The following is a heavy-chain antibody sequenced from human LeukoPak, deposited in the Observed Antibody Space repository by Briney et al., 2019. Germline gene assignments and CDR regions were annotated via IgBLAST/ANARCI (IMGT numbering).Heavy chain of an antibody. D-gene: IGHD3-16*02. V-gene: IGHV4-38-2*02. J-gene: IGHJ4*02. Sequence: SETLSLTCSVSGYSISDGHYWDWIRQPPGQGLEWIGSIYHSGSTYYNPSLKSRVTISVDTSKNQFSLKLSSVTAADTAVYYCARDRYYDYVWGSYRRSSYYFDYWGQGTLVTVSS. CDR2: IYHSGST. CDR1: GYSISDGHY. CDR3: ARDRYYDYVWGSYRRSSYYFDY.